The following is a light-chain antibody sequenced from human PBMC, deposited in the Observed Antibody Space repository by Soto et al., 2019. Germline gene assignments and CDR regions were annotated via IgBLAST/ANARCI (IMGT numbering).Light chain of an antibody. J-gene: IGKJ2*01. CDR3: QQYKNWPPYT. CDR1: QSVSSN. Sequence: EIVMTQSPATLSVSPGERATLSCRASQSVSSNLAWYQQKPGQAPRLLIYGASTRATGIPARFSGSGSGTDFTLTITSLQSEDFAVYYCQQYKNWPPYTFGQGTKREI. CDR2: GAS. V-gene: IGKV3-15*01.